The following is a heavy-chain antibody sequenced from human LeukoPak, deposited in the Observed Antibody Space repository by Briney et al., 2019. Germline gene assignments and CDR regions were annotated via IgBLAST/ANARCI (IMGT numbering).Heavy chain of an antibody. J-gene: IGHJ4*02. CDR3: ARAIAGGSTGTDY. V-gene: IGHV3-21*01. CDR1: GFTSVSYT. Sequence: GGSLRLSWEPPGFTSVSYTMNWFGRAPGKGLDWASSISSSSSYIYYADSVKGRFTISRDNAKNSLYLQMNSLRAEDTAVYYCARAIAGGSTGTDYWGQGTLVTVSS. CDR2: ISSSSSYI. D-gene: IGHD1-1*01.